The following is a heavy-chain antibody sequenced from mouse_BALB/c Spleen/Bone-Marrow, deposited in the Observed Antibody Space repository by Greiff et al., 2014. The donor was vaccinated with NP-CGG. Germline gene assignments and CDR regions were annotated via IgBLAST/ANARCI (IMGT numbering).Heavy chain of an antibody. J-gene: IGHJ4*01. CDR2: IDPANGNT. CDR1: GFNIKDTY. CDR3: ARYGNYCYAMDY. D-gene: IGHD2-1*01. V-gene: IGHV14-3*02. Sequence: VQLQQSGAELVKPGASVKLSCTASGFNIKDTYMHWVKQRPEQGLEWIGRIDPANGNTKYDPKFQGKATITADTSSNTAYRQLSSLTSEDTAVYYCARYGNYCYAMDYWGQGTSVTVSS.